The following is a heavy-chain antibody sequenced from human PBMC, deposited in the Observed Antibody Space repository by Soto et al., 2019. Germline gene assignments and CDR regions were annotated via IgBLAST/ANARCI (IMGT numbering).Heavy chain of an antibody. CDR1: GFTFSSYG. V-gene: IGHV3-64*07. J-gene: IGHJ4*02. CDR3: ARGRTAGTTDFDY. CDR2: ISSSGGST. Sequence: EVQLVESGGGLVQPGGSPRLSCAASGFTFSSYGMHWVRQAPGRGLEYVASISSSGGSTYYADSVKGRFSISRDNSKNTLYRQMGSLRAEDMAVYHCARGRTAGTTDFDYWGQGTLVTVSS. D-gene: IGHD1-26*01.